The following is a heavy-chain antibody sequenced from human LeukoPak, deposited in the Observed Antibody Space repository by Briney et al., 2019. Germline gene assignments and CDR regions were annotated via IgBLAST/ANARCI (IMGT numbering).Heavy chain of an antibody. CDR3: AKDLHYYDSSGLLDY. Sequence: GGSLRLSCAASGFTFDDYAMHWVRQAPGKGLEWVSRISGDGSNTYYADSVKGRFTISRDNSKNSLYLQMNSLRTEDTALYYCAKDLHYYDSSGLLDYWGQGTLVTVSS. J-gene: IGHJ4*02. CDR1: GFTFDDYA. V-gene: IGHV3-43*02. D-gene: IGHD3-22*01. CDR2: ISGDGSNT.